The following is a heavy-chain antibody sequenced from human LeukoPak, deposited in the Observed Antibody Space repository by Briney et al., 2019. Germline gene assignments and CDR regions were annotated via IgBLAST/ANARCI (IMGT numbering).Heavy chain of an antibody. J-gene: IGHJ2*01. CDR1: GYTFTSYA. D-gene: IGHD2-15*01. Sequence: GASVKVSCKASGYTFTSYAMHWVRQAPGQGLEWMGWINAGNGNTKYSQKFQGRVTITRDTSASTAYMELSSLRSEDTAVYYCARGVVVAAGNSYLDLWGRGTLVTVSS. V-gene: IGHV1-3*01. CDR2: INAGNGNT. CDR3: ARGVVVAAGNSYLDL.